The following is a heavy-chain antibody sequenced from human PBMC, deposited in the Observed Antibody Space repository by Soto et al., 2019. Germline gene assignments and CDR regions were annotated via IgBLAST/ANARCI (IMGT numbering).Heavy chain of an antibody. J-gene: IGHJ4*02. CDR1: GFTFSSYG. CDR3: AKDRRAGGNYGFYSDF. D-gene: IGHD1-7*01. CDR2: SSATGAGT. V-gene: IGHV3-23*01. Sequence: EVQLLESGGGLVQPGGSLRLSCAASGFTFSSYGMTWVRQAPGKGLEWVSFSSATGAGTYYADSVKGRFTISRDDSNNTLYLQMTSLRADDTVVYYCAKDRRAGGNYGFYSDFWGQGALVIVSS.